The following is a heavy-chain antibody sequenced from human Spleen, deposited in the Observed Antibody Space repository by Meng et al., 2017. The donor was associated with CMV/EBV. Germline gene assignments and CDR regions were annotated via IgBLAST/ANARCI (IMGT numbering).Heavy chain of an antibody. Sequence: ETLSLTCAASGFSVSSNYMKWVRQAPGKGLECVSLISWDGVSTYYADSVKGRFTISRDNSKNSLYLQMNSLRTEDTALYYCAKDGRGSSGAYYFDYWGQGTLVTVSS. CDR2: ISWDGVST. D-gene: IGHD6-6*01. CDR3: AKDGRGSSGAYYFDY. CDR1: GFSVSSNY. V-gene: IGHV3-43*01. J-gene: IGHJ4*02.